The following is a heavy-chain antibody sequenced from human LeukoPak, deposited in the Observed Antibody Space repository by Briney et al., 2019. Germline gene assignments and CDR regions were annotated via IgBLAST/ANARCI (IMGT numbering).Heavy chain of an antibody. CDR3: ARDPVAVAGTDFDY. CDR1: GLTFSSYW. D-gene: IGHD6-19*01. V-gene: IGHV3-74*01. Sequence: GGSLRLSCAASGLTFSSYWMHWVRQAPGKGLVWVARINSDGSSTSYADSVKGRFTISRDNAKNTLYLQMNSLRAEDTAVYYCARDPVAVAGTDFDYWGQGTLVTVSS. CDR2: INSDGSST. J-gene: IGHJ4*02.